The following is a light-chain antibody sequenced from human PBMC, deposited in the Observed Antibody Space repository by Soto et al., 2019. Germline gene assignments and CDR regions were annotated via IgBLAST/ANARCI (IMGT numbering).Light chain of an antibody. CDR2: EVT. V-gene: IGLV2-14*01. J-gene: IGLJ2*01. Sequence: QSALTQPASVSGSPGQSITISCTGTSSDVGGYNYVSWYQRHPGKAPKLMIYEVTNRPSGVSNRFSGSKSGNTASLTISGLQAEDEADYYCSSYTSSSILVFGGGTKVTVL. CDR3: SSYTSSSILV. CDR1: SSDVGGYNY.